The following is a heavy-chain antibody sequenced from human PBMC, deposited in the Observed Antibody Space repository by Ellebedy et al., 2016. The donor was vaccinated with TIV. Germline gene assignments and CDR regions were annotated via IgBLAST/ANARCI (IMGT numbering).Heavy chain of an antibody. V-gene: IGHV3-9*01. D-gene: IGHD1-7*01. J-gene: IGHJ6*02. CDR2: IRFNSGKI. CDR3: AKDISGGIITGTTLADYYGMDV. CDR1: GFTFNDYG. Sequence: PGGSLRLSCAASGFTFNDYGMHWIRQAPGKGLEWVSGIRFNSGKIGYADSVKGRFTSSRANAKNSLYLQMNSLRVEDTAVYYCAKDISGGIITGTTLADYYGMDVWGQGTTVTVSS.